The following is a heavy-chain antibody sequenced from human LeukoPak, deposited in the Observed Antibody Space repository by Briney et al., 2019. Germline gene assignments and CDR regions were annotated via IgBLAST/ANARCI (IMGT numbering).Heavy chain of an antibody. D-gene: IGHD3-3*02. Sequence: ASVKVSCKASGLTFSNYGITWVRQAPGQGLEWVGWISAYDGNTNYAQKFQGRVTITRNTSISTAYMELSSLRSEDTAVYYCARGHTPIYAFDIWGQGTMVTVSS. CDR1: GLTFSNYG. CDR2: ISAYDGNT. CDR3: ARGHTPIYAFDI. J-gene: IGHJ3*02. V-gene: IGHV1-8*03.